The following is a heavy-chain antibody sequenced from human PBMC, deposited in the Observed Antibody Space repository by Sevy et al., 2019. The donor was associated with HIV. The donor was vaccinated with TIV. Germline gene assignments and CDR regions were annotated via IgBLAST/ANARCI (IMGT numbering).Heavy chain of an antibody. J-gene: IGHJ6*03. CDR2: ISGSGTRT. CDR1: GFSFDSYG. Sequence: GGSLRLSCAVSGFSFDSYGMTWVRQAPGKGLEWVSGISGSGTRTYYADSVKGRFIISRDNSKNTLYLQMNSLRSEDTGLYYCVKEGGGHYDPDEIGYYFYYYNMDVWGKGTTVTVSS. V-gene: IGHV3-23*01. CDR3: VKEGGGHYDPDEIGYYFYYYNMDV. D-gene: IGHD3-22*01.